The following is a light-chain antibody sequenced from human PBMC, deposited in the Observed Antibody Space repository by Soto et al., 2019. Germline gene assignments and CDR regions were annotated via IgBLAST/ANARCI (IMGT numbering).Light chain of an antibody. J-gene: IGLJ1*01. CDR1: SSNIGAGYP. CDR2: GNT. CDR3: QSYDSSLSAYV. V-gene: IGLV1-40*01. Sequence: QTVVTQPPSVSGAPGQRITISCTGSSSNIGAGYPIHWYQQLPGTAPRLLIFGNTIRPSGVPARFSGSRSGLAITGLQAEDEADYYCQSYDSSLSAYVFGAGTKLTVL.